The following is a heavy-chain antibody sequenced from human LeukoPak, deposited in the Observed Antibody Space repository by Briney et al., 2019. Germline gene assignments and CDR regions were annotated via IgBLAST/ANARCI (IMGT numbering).Heavy chain of an antibody. J-gene: IGHJ6*03. CDR1: GGTFSSYA. D-gene: IGHD3-3*01. CDR3: ARGYYDFWSGPYYYYYYMDV. Sequence: SVKVSCKASGGTFSSYAISWVRLAPGQGLEWMGGIIPIFGTANYAQKFQGRVTITADESTSTAYMELSSLRSEDTAVYYCARGYYDFWSGPYYYYYYMDVWGKGTTVTVSS. CDR2: IIPIFGTA. V-gene: IGHV1-69*13.